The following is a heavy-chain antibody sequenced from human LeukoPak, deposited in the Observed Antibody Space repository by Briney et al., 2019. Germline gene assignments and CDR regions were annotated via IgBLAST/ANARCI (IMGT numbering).Heavy chain of an antibody. D-gene: IGHD4-17*01. Sequence: LGASVKVSCKASGYTFTGYYMHWVRQAPGQGLEWMGWINPNSGGTNYAQKFQGRVTMTRDTSISTAYMELSRLRSDDTALYYCARDYGDYLSPYGMDVWGQGTTVTVSS. V-gene: IGHV1-2*03. J-gene: IGHJ6*02. CDR3: ARDYGDYLSPYGMDV. CDR1: GYTFTGYY. CDR2: INPNSGGT.